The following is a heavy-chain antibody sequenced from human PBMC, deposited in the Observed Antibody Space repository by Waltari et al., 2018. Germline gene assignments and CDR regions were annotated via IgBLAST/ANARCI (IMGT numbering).Heavy chain of an antibody. D-gene: IGHD2-8*01. Sequence: QVQLVQSGAEVKKPGSSVKVSCKASGGTFSSYAISWVRQAPGQGLEWLGRINPDSGGTTYAKKFQGWVTMTRDTSISTVFMELSSRRSEDTAVYYCARDLGVYGSPNGWLDPWGQGTLVTVSS. CDR2: INPDSGGT. J-gene: IGHJ5*02. CDR3: ARDLGVYGSPNGWLDP. V-gene: IGHV1-2*04. CDR1: GGTFSSYA.